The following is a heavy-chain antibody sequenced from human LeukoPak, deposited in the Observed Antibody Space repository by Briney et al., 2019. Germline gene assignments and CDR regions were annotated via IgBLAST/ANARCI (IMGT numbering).Heavy chain of an antibody. Sequence: GGSLRLSCAASGFIFSSYSMNWVRQAPGKGLEWVATMTRSGTIYYADSVKGRFTISRDNAKNSVYLQMNSLRDEDTALYSCARAQTMFWEFDGFDIWGRGTKVTVSS. CDR2: MTRSGTI. CDR1: GFIFSSYS. V-gene: IGHV3-69-1*01. J-gene: IGHJ3*02. CDR3: ARAQTMFWEFDGFDI. D-gene: IGHD3-10*02.